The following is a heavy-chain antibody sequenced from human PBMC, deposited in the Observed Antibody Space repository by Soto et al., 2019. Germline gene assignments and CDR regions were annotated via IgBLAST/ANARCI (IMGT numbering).Heavy chain of an antibody. J-gene: IGHJ3*02. D-gene: IGHD3-9*01. Sequence: ASVKVSCKASGGTFSSYAISWVRQAPGQGLEWMGGIIPIFGTANYAQKFQGRVTMTEDTSTDTAYMELSSLRSEDTAVYYCATDLTFGSTSAFDIWGQGTMVTVSS. CDR2: IIPIFGTA. CDR3: ATDLTFGSTSAFDI. CDR1: GGTFSSYA. V-gene: IGHV1-69*06.